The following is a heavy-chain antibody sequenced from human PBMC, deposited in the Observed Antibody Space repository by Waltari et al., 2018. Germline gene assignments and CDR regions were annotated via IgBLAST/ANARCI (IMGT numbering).Heavy chain of an antibody. CDR3: ARSPYIVVVPAAIGWFDP. D-gene: IGHD2-2*01. CDR1: GYSISSGYY. J-gene: IGHJ5*02. Sequence: QVQLQESGPGLVKPSETLSLTCAVSGYSISSGYYWGWIRQPPGKGLEWIGSIYHSGSTYYNPSLKSRVTISVDTSKNQFSLKLSSVTAADTAVYYCARSPYIVVVPAAIGWFDPWGQGTQVTVSS. V-gene: IGHV4-38-2*01. CDR2: IYHSGST.